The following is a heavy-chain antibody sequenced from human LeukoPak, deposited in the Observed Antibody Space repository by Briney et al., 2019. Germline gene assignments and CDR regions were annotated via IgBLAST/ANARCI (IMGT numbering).Heavy chain of an antibody. D-gene: IGHD3-16*01. CDR2: IRYDGSTK. Sequence: GGSLRLSCAASGFTFSSYGMHWVRQAPGKGLEWVAFIRYDGSTKYYADSVKGRFTISRDNSKNTLYLQMNSLRTEDTAVYYCAKRPRAENYDYVWGSSSYSYYMDVWGKGTTVTISS. CDR1: GFTFSSYG. CDR3: AKRPRAENYDYVWGSSSYSYYMDV. J-gene: IGHJ6*03. V-gene: IGHV3-30*02.